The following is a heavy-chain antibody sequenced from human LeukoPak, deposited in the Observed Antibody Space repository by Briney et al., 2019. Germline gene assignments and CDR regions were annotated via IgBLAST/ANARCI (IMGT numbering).Heavy chain of an antibody. CDR2: IYYSGST. Sequence: PSETLSLTCTVSGGSISSYYWSWIRQPPGKGLKWIGYIYYSGSTNYNPSLKSRVTISVDKSKNQFSLKLSSVAAADTAVYYCARAIGYYDILTGYYRAYYFDYGGQGTLVTVSS. V-gene: IGHV4-59*01. D-gene: IGHD3-9*01. CDR3: ARAIGYYDILTGYYRAYYFDY. CDR1: GGSISSYY. J-gene: IGHJ4*02.